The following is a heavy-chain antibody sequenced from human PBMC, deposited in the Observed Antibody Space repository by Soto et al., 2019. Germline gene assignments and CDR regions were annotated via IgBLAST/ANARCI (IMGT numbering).Heavy chain of an antibody. D-gene: IGHD2-2*01. J-gene: IGHJ5*02. CDR2: ISFDGSNK. CDR3: AKHGIAWDQTLSQPNWFDP. Sequence: QVQLVESGGGVVQPGRSLRLSCAASGFTFSNYAIHWVRQAPGRGLEWVTVISFDGSNKYYADSVKGRFTISRDNSKNTVYPQMNSLRVEETAVYYCAKHGIAWDQTLSQPNWFDPWGQGTLVTVSS. CDR1: GFTFSNYA. V-gene: IGHV3-30*18.